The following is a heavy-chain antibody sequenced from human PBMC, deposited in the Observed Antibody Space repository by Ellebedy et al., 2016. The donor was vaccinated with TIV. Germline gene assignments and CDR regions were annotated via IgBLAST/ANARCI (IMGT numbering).Heavy chain of an antibody. CDR3: AKDRLLDNDILTGYYLPYYYGMDV. J-gene: IGHJ6*02. Sequence: PGGSLRLSCAASGFTFSSYSMNWVRQAPGKGLEWLSYISSSSSTIFYAASVKGRFTISRDNSKNTLYLQMNSLRAEDTAVYYCAKDRLLDNDILTGYYLPYYYGMDVWGQGTTVTVSS. CDR2: ISSSSSTI. V-gene: IGHV3-48*01. D-gene: IGHD3-9*01. CDR1: GFTFSSYS.